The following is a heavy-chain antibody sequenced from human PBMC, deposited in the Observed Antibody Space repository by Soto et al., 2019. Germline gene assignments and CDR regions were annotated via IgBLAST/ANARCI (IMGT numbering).Heavy chain of an antibody. J-gene: IGHJ4*02. V-gene: IGHV1-8*01. CDR3: ARGRTYDYIWGSYESELGD. CDR1: GYTFTSYD. D-gene: IGHD3-16*01. CDR2: MNPNSGNT. Sequence: ASVKVSCKASGYTFTSYDINWVRQATGQGLEWMGWMNPNSGNTGYAQKFQGRVTMTRNTSISTAYMELSSLRSEDTAVYYCARGRTYDYIWGSYESELGDWGQGTLVTVSS.